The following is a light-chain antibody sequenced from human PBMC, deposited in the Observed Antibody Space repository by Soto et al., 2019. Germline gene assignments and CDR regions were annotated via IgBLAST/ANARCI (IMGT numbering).Light chain of an antibody. J-gene: IGKJ1*01. CDR2: KAS. CDR1: QSISSW. CDR3: QHFNSYPWT. V-gene: IGKV1-5*03. Sequence: DIQMTQSPSTLSASVGDRLTVTCGASQSISSWLAWYRQKPGKAPKLLINKASSLESGVPSRFSGSGSGTEFTLTISSLQPEDFATYYCQHFNSYPWTFGQGTKVDI.